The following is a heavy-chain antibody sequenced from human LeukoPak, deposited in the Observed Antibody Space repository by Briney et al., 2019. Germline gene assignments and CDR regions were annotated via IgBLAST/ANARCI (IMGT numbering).Heavy chain of an antibody. CDR3: ARIGAGSSRDY. CDR2: IVGSSST. CDR1: GFTFGAYA. J-gene: IGHJ4*02. V-gene: IGHV3-69-1*01. D-gene: IGHD6-13*01. Sequence: GGSLRLSCAASGFTFGAYAMHWVRQAPGKGLEWVSSIVGSSSTYYADSLKGRFTISRDNAKNSLYLQMNSLRAEDTAVYYCARIGAGSSRDYWGQGTLVTVSS.